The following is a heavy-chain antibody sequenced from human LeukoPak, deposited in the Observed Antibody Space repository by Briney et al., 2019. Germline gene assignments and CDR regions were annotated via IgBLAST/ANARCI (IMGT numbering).Heavy chain of an antibody. CDR3: ARSGYSYGLLSNYYYGMDV. CDR1: GGSISSYY. D-gene: IGHD5-18*01. CDR2: IYYSGST. Sequence: PSETLSLTCTVSGGSISSYYWSWIRQPPGKGLEWIGYIYYSGSTNYNPSLKSRVTISVDTSKNQFSLKLSSVTAADTAVYYCARSGYSYGLLSNYYYGMDVWGQGTTVTVSS. J-gene: IGHJ6*02. V-gene: IGHV4-59*01.